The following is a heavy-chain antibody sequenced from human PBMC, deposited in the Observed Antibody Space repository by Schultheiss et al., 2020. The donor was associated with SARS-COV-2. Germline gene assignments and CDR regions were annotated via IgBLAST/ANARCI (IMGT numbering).Heavy chain of an antibody. V-gene: IGHV1-69*06. Sequence: SVKVSCKASGGTFSSYAISWVRQAPGQGLEWMGGIIPIFGTANYAQKFQGRVTITADKSTSTAYMELSSLRSEDTAIYYCAKEKDYSIYGMDVWGQGTTVTVSS. CDR2: IIPIFGTA. CDR1: GGTFSSYA. D-gene: IGHD4-11*01. J-gene: IGHJ6*02. CDR3: AKEKDYSIYGMDV.